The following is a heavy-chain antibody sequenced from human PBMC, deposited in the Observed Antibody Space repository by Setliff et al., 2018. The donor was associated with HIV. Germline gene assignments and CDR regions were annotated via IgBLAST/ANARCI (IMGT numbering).Heavy chain of an antibody. Sequence: SETLSLTCTVSGGSISSYYWSWIRQPPGKGLEWIGYIYYSGSTNYNPSLKSRVTISVDTSKNQFSLKLSSVTAADTAVYYCAAKGSGYDPGVDYWGQGTLVTVSS. D-gene: IGHD5-12*01. CDR2: IYYSGST. CDR3: AAKGSGYDPGVDY. CDR1: GGSISSYY. J-gene: IGHJ4*02. V-gene: IGHV4-59*12.